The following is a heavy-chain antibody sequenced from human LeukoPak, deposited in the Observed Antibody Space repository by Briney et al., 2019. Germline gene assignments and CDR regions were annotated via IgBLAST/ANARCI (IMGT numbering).Heavy chain of an antibody. D-gene: IGHD3-22*01. Sequence: GGSLRLSCAASGFTFSDYYMSWIRQAPGKGLEWVSYISSSGSTIYYADSVKGRFTISRDNAKNSLYLQMNSLRAEDTAVYYCAREVYYDARADFDYWDQGTLVTVSS. V-gene: IGHV3-11*01. J-gene: IGHJ4*02. CDR3: AREVYYDARADFDY. CDR2: ISSSGSTI. CDR1: GFTFSDYY.